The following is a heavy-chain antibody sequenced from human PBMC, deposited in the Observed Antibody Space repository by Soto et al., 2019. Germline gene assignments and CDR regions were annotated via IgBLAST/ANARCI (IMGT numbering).Heavy chain of an antibody. CDR3: AKTWFGEDNYGMDV. CDR1: GFTFTSYG. J-gene: IGHJ6*02. Sequence: QVQLVESGGGVVQPGTSLRLSCAASGFTFTSYGLHWVRQAPGKGLEWVAGISYDGSKKYFADSVKGRFTISRDNPRRTLFLDMNSLRGEDTAIYYCAKTWFGEDNYGMDVWGQGPTVTVSS. V-gene: IGHV3-30*18. D-gene: IGHD3-10*01. CDR2: ISYDGSKK.